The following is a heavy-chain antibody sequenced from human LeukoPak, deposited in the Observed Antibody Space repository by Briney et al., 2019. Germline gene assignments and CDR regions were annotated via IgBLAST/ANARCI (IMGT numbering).Heavy chain of an antibody. CDR2: ISGSGGST. D-gene: IGHD3-3*01. J-gene: IGHJ6*03. CDR1: GFTFSSYA. Sequence: PGGFLRLSCAASGFTFSSYAMSWVRQAPGKGLEWVSAISGSGGSTYYADSVKGRFTISRDNSKNTLYLQMNSLRAEDTAVYYCAKDGKYYDFWSGYYSRSYYYYMDVWGKGTTVTVSS. CDR3: AKDGKYYDFWSGYYSRSYYYYMDV. V-gene: IGHV3-23*01.